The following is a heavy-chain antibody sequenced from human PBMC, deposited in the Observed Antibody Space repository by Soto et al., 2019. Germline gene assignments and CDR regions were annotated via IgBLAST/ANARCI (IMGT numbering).Heavy chain of an antibody. J-gene: IGHJ4*02. CDR2: ISANNGKT. D-gene: IGHD2-15*01. V-gene: IGHV1-18*04. CDR1: GYTFTSYS. CDR3: ARETGVVVIVKGEFEF. Sequence: QVQLVQSGAEVKKPGASVKVSCKASGYTFTSYSFSWVRQAPGQGLEWIGWISANNGKTVYAQKLQDRVTMTTDTSSSTAHLELRSLKTDDTAVYYCARETGVVVIVKGEFEFWGQGTLVTVSS.